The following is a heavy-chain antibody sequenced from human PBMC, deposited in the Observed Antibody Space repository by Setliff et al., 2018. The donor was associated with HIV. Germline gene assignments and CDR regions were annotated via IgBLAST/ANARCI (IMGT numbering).Heavy chain of an antibody. D-gene: IGHD3-9*01. CDR3: ARGFEVESSGWFDP. V-gene: IGHV1-69*05. Sequence: SVKVSCKASGGTVSSYAINWVRQAPGQGLEWMGGIIPIFGPANYAQKFQDRVTITTDESTSTAYMELSSLKSEDTAVYYCARGFEVESSGWFDPWGQGTPVTVSS. J-gene: IGHJ5*02. CDR2: IIPIFGPA. CDR1: GGTVSSYA.